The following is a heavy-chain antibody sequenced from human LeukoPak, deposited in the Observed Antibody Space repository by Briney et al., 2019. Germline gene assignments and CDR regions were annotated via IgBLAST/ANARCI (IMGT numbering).Heavy chain of an antibody. CDR1: GGSFNGYY. Sequence: SQTLSLTCAVYGGSFNGYYWTWIRQPPGKGLEWIGEVNHSGSTNYNPSLESRLTISADTSKNQFSLKLKSVTAADTAVYYCARARGKEPIDYWGQGALVTVSS. D-gene: IGHD3-10*01. J-gene: IGHJ4*02. CDR2: VNHSGST. V-gene: IGHV4-34*01. CDR3: ARARGKEPIDY.